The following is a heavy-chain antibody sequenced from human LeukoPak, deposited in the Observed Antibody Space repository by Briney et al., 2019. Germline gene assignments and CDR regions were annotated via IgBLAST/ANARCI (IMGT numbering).Heavy chain of an antibody. J-gene: IGHJ4*02. Sequence: QPGGSLRLSCVASGFSFRTYSMNWVRQAPGKGLEWVSYISGSTGAIYYTDSVKGRFTISRDDAKSSVYLQMNSLRAEDTAVYYCGTGDPRFDFWGQGILVTVSS. CDR3: GTGDPRFDF. CDR2: ISGSTGAI. CDR1: GFSFRTYS. V-gene: IGHV3-48*01. D-gene: IGHD7-27*01.